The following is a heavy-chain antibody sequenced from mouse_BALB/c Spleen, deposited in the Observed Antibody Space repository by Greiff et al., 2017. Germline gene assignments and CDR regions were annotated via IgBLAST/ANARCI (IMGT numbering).Heavy chain of an antibody. J-gene: IGHJ3*01. CDR2: IYPGSGNT. V-gene: IGHV1-77*01. CDR1: GYTFTDYY. CDR3: ARAYGYDVAWFAY. D-gene: IGHD2-2*01. Sequence: VQLQQSGAELARPGASVKLSCKASGYTFTDYYINWVKQRTGQGLEWIGEIYPGSGNTYYNEKFKGKATLTADKSSSTAYMQLSSLTSEDSAVYFCARAYGYDVAWFAYWGQGTLVTVSA.